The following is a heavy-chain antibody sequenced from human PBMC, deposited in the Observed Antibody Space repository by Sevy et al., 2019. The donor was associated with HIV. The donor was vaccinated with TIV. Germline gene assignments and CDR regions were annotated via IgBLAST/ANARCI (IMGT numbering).Heavy chain of an antibody. Sequence: GESLKISCQGSGYSFSNYWIAWVRQLPGKGLEGMGIIYPGDSDTRDSPSFQGQVTISVDKSVNTAYLHWSSLKASDTAIYFCARPSGGGYCSGGNCFPHGMDVWGQGTTVTVSS. CDR2: IYPGDSDT. V-gene: IGHV5-51*01. D-gene: IGHD2-15*01. J-gene: IGHJ6*02. CDR3: ARPSGGGYCSGGNCFPHGMDV. CDR1: GYSFSNYW.